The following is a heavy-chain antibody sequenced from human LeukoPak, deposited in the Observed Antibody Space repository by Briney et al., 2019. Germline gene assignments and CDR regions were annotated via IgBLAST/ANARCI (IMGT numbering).Heavy chain of an antibody. CDR3: ARGGSSSFHLFGY. CDR2: IIPIFGTA. V-gene: IGHV1-69*05. Sequence: SVKVSRKASGGTFISYAISRVRQAPRQGLEWMGGIIPIFGTANYAQKFQGRVTITTDESTSTAYRELSSLRSEDTAVYYCARGGSSSFHLFGYWGQGTLVTVSS. D-gene: IGHD6-6*01. CDR1: GGTFISYA. J-gene: IGHJ4*02.